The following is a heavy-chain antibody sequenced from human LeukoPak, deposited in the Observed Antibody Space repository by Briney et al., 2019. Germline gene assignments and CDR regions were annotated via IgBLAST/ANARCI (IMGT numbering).Heavy chain of an antibody. Sequence: GGSLRLSCTASGFTFSSFAMSWVRQAPGKGLEWVSVITGSGGDTNSADSVKGRFTISRDNAKNSLYLQVNSLRAEDTALYYCARDSRATGTHDYWGQGTLVTVSS. V-gene: IGHV3-23*01. J-gene: IGHJ4*02. D-gene: IGHD3-9*01. CDR2: ITGSGGDT. CDR3: ARDSRATGTHDY. CDR1: GFTFSSFA.